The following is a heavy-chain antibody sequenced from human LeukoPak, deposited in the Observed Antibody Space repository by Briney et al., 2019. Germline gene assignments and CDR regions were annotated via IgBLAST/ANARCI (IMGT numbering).Heavy chain of an antibody. D-gene: IGHD3-3*01. Sequence: GGSLRLSCAASGFTFSSYSMNWVRQAPGKGLEWVSYISSSGSTIYYADSVKGRFTISRDNAKNSLYLQMNSLRAEDTAVYYCARDVWAYYDFWSGSRVVDDYWGQGTLVTVSS. J-gene: IGHJ4*02. CDR1: GFTFSSYS. CDR2: ISSSGSTI. V-gene: IGHV3-48*04. CDR3: ARDVWAYYDFWSGSRVVDDY.